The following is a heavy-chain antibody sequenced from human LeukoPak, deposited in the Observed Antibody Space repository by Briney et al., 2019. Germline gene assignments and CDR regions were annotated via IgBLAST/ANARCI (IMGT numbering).Heavy chain of an antibody. J-gene: IGHJ4*02. V-gene: IGHV1-18*01. CDR3: ARHAYYDSSGPFDY. CDR1: GYAFTSYG. Sequence: PTASVKVSCKASGYAFTSYGISWVRLAPGQGLEWMGWISAYNGNTNYAQKLQGRVTMTTDTSTSTAYMELRSLRSDDTAVYYCARHAYYDSSGPFDYWGQGTLVTVSS. D-gene: IGHD3-22*01. CDR2: ISAYNGNT.